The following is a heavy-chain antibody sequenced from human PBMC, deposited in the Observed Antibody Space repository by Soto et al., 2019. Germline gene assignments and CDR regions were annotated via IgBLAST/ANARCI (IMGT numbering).Heavy chain of an antibody. Sequence: ASVKVSCKASGYTFTSYGISWVRQAPGQGLEWMGWISAYNGNTNYAQKLQGRVTMTTDTSTSTAYMELRSLRSDDTAVYYCARMWCSSTSCYVDGTTDYWFDPWGQGTLVTVSS. CDR3: ARMWCSSTSCYVDGTTDYWFDP. V-gene: IGHV1-18*04. D-gene: IGHD2-2*01. CDR2: ISAYNGNT. J-gene: IGHJ5*02. CDR1: GYTFTSYG.